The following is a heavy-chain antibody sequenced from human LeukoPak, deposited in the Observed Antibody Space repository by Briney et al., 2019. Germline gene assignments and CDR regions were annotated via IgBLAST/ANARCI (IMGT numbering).Heavy chain of an antibody. CDR1: GYSFTSYW. Sequence: GESLKISCKGCGYSFTSYWIGWVRQMPGKGLEWMGIIYPGDSDTRYSPSFQGQVTISADKSISTAYLQWSSLKASDTAMYYCARGLDYYYDSSGYRSLFDYWGQGTLVTVSS. V-gene: IGHV5-51*01. J-gene: IGHJ4*02. D-gene: IGHD3-22*01. CDR3: ARGLDYYYDSSGYRSLFDY. CDR2: IYPGDSDT.